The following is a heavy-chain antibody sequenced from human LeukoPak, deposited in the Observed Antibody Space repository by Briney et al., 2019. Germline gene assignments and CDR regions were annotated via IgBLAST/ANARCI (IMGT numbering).Heavy chain of an antibody. CDR2: ISGSGVNT. CDR1: GFTFSSYA. D-gene: IGHD3-10*01. Sequence: PGGSLRLSCAASGFTFSSYAMNWVRQAPGKGLEWVSGISGSGVNTYYVDSVKGRFTISRDNSKNTLYLQMNSLRAEDTAVYYCAKGRGGSGSYYLDYDYWGQGTLVTVSS. V-gene: IGHV3-23*01. J-gene: IGHJ4*02. CDR3: AKGRGGSGSYYLDYDY.